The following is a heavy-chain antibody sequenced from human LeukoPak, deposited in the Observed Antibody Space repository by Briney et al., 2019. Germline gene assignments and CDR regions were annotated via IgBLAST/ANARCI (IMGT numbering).Heavy chain of an antibody. Sequence: PGGSLRLSCAASGFTFRNAWMSWVRQAPGKGLEGVGRIRSKANSYATAYAASVKGRFTSSRDDSKNTAYLQMNRLKTEDTAVYYCTRQPAECASTQLNPKRTIWCPPSYWGQGTLVTVSS. CDR3: TRQPAECASTQLNPKRTIWCPPSY. V-gene: IGHV3-73*01. CDR1: GFTFRNAW. D-gene: IGHD4/OR15-4a*01. CDR2: IRSKANSYAT. J-gene: IGHJ4*02.